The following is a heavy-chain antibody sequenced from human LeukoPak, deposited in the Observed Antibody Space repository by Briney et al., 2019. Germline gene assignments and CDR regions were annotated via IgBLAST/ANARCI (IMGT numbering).Heavy chain of an antibody. CDR3: ARSRIRWYPNGRFDP. CDR1: GGSFSGYY. V-gene: IGHV4-34*01. J-gene: IGHJ5*02. D-gene: IGHD4-23*01. Sequence: SETLSLTCAVYGGSFSGYYWSWIRQPPGKGLEWIGEINHSGSTNYNPSLKSRVTISVDTSKNQFSLKLSSVTAADTAVYYCARSRIRWYPNGRFDPWGQGTLVTVSS. CDR2: INHSGST.